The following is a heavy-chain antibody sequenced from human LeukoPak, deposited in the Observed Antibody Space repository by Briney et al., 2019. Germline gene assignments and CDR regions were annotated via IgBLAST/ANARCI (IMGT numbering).Heavy chain of an antibody. CDR1: GFTFSSYA. CDR2: ISGSGGST. CDR3: ARSVVCSSTSCYTSWFDP. Sequence: PGGSLRLSCAASGFTFSSYAMSWVRQAPGKGLEWVSAISGSGGSTYYADSVKGRFTISRDNSKNTLYLQMNSLRAEDTAVYYCARSVVCSSTSCYTSWFDPWGQGTLVTVSS. J-gene: IGHJ5*02. V-gene: IGHV3-23*01. D-gene: IGHD2-2*02.